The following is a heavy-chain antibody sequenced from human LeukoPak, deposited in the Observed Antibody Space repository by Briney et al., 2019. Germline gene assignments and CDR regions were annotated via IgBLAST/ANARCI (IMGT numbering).Heavy chain of an antibody. J-gene: IGHJ4*02. CDR1: GYTFTGYY. D-gene: IGHD1-26*01. CDR2: INPNSGGT. Sequence: ASVKVSCKASGYTFTGYYMHWVRQAPGQGLEWMGWINPNSGGTNYAQKLQGRVTMTTDTSTSTAYMELRSLRSDDTAVYYCARDYSGSYYRTGYYFDYWGQGTLVTVSS. V-gene: IGHV1-2*02. CDR3: ARDYSGSYYRTGYYFDY.